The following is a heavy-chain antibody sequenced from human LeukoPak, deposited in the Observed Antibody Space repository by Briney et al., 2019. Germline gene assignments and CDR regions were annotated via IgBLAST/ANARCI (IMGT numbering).Heavy chain of an antibody. J-gene: IGHJ4*02. CDR3: ARVIRAAAGKGYFDY. D-gene: IGHD6-13*01. V-gene: IGHV3-23*01. Sequence: GGSLRLSCATSGFIFSSYAMSWVRQAPGKGLEWASAISGSGGSTYHADSVKGRFTISSDSSKNTLYLQMNSLRAEDTAIYYCARVIRAAAGKGYFDYWGQGALVTVSS. CDR1: GFIFSSYA. CDR2: ISGSGGST.